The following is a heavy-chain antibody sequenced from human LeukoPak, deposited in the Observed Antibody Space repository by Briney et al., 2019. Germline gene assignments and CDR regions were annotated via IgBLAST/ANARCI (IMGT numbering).Heavy chain of an antibody. CDR2: ISYDGSNK. CDR1: GFTFSSYA. J-gene: IGHJ1*01. Sequence: PGGSLRLSCAASGFTFSSYAMHWVRQAPGKGLEWVAVISYDGSNKYYADSVKGRFTISRDNSKNTLYLQMNSLRAEDTAVYYCARDSYYDFWSGTDPSAEYFQHWGQGTLVTVSS. V-gene: IGHV3-30-3*01. CDR3: ARDSYYDFWSGTDPSAEYFQH. D-gene: IGHD3-3*01.